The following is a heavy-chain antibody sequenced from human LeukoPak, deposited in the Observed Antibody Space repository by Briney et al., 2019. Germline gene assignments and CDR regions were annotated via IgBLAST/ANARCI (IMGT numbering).Heavy chain of an antibody. D-gene: IGHD3-22*01. CDR2: IYSGGST. CDR3: ATYYYDSSGYPYYLGY. J-gene: IGHJ4*02. CDR1: GLIVSSNY. V-gene: IGHV3-53*01. Sequence: GGSLRLSCAASGLIVSSNYMSWVRQAPGKGLEWVSVIYSGGSTYYADSVKGRFTISRDNSKNTVYLQMNSLRAEDTAVYYCATYYYDSSGYPYYLGYWGQGTLVTVSS.